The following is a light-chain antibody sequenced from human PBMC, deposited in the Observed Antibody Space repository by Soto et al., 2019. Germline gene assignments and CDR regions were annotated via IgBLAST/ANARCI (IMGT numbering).Light chain of an antibody. J-gene: IGLJ2*01. CDR1: SSDVGDYNR. CDR3: SSYTSTRTLVL. CDR2: EVS. V-gene: IGLV2-18*02. Sequence: QSALTQPHSVSGSPGQSVTISCTGTSSDVGDYNRVSWYQQPPGTAPKLMIYEVSTRPSWVPDRFSGSKSGNTASLTISGLQAEYEDDYYCSSYTSTRTLVLFGGGTKLTVL.